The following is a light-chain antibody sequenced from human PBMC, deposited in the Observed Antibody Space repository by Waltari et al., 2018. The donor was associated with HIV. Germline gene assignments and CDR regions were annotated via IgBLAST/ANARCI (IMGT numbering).Light chain of an antibody. J-gene: IGLJ2*01. CDR3: GSYAGSNTLE. CDR2: EVT. CDR1: NGDVGGYNY. V-gene: IGLV2-14*01. Sequence: QSALTQPASVSGSPGQSITISCTGSNGDVGGYNYVSWYQRHPGKAPKLIIYEVTNRPSGCSNRFSGSKSGNTASLTISVLQAEDEADYFCGSYAGSNTLEFGGGTKLTVL.